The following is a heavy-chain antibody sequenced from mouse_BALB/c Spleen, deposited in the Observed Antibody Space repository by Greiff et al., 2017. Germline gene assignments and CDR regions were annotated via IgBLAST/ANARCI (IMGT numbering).Heavy chain of an antibody. V-gene: IGHV5-17*02. CDR1: GFTFSSFG. D-gene: IGHD1-2*01. CDR3: AREFHYYGYWYFDV. Sequence: EVKLMESGGGLVQPGGSRKLSCAASGFTFSSFGMHWVRQAPEKGLEWVAYISSGSSTIYYADTVKGRFTISRDNPKNTLFLQMTSLMSEDTAMYYCAREFHYYGYWYFDVWGAGTTVTVSS. J-gene: IGHJ1*01. CDR2: ISSGSSTI.